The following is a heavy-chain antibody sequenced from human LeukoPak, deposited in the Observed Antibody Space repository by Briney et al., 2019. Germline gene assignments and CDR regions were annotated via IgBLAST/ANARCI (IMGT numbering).Heavy chain of an antibody. D-gene: IGHD2-15*01. CDR1: GFTFSDYY. CDR2: ISSSGSTI. Sequence: GGSLRLSCAASGFTFSDYYMSWIRQAPGKGLEWVSYISSSGSTIHYADSVKGRFTISRDNAKNSLYLQMNSLRAEDTAVYYCARMLPATAPDYWGQGTLVTVSS. J-gene: IGHJ4*02. V-gene: IGHV3-11*01. CDR3: ARMLPATAPDY.